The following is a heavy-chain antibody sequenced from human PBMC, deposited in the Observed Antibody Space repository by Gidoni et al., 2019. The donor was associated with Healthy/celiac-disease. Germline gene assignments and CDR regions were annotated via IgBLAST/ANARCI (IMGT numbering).Heavy chain of an antibody. D-gene: IGHD4-17*01. CDR1: GGSISSSSYY. Sequence: QLQLQESGPGLVKPSETLSLTCTFSGGSISSSSYYWGWIRQPPGKGLEWIWSIYYSGGTYYNPSLKSRVTISVDTSKTQFPLTLSSVTAADPAVYYCSRAGGGYGGIFDYWGQGTLVTVSS. CDR3: SRAGGGYGGIFDY. V-gene: IGHV4-39*07. CDR2: IYYSGGT. J-gene: IGHJ4*02.